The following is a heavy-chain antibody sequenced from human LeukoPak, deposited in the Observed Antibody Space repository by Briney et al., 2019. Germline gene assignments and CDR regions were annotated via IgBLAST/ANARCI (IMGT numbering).Heavy chain of an antibody. V-gene: IGHV3-30*07. CDR1: RFTFSNYA. D-gene: IGHD3-22*01. CDR3: ARDRDYYYDTSGLANDALDI. J-gene: IGHJ3*02. Sequence: EGSLRLSCAASRFTFSNYAMHWVRQAPGKGLEWVAVISYDGSKKYYADSVKGRFTISRDNSKDTLSLQMNTLRVEDTAVYYCARDRDYYYDTSGLANDALDIWGQGTGVTVSS. CDR2: ISYDGSKK.